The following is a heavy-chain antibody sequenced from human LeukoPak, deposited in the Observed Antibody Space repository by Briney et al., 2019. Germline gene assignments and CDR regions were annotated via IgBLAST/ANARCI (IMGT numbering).Heavy chain of an antibody. CDR3: ARFFDFWSGYWFDP. D-gene: IGHD3-3*01. V-gene: IGHV4-59*11. CDR1: GGSLSFHY. Sequence: SETLSLTCTVSGGSLSFHYWSWIRQPPGKGLEWIGYIYDNGDTNYNPSLKSRVNISVDTSKNQFSLKLSSVTAADTAVYYCARFFDFWSGYWFDPWCQGTLVTVSS. J-gene: IGHJ5*02. CDR2: IYDNGDT.